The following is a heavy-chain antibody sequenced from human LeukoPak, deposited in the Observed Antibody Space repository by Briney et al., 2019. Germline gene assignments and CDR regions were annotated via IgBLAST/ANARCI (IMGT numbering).Heavy chain of an antibody. J-gene: IGHJ5*02. D-gene: IGHD2-2*01. Sequence: SQTLSLTCTVSGGSISSGGYYWSWIRQHPGKGLEWIGYIYYTGTTRYNPSLKSRVTISVDTSKNHLSLKLSSVTAADTAVYYCASQNIVMVPAATGQGDYYFDRWGQGSLITVSS. CDR1: GGSISSGGYY. CDR2: IYYTGTT. V-gene: IGHV4-31*03. CDR3: ASQNIVMVPAATGQGDYYFDR.